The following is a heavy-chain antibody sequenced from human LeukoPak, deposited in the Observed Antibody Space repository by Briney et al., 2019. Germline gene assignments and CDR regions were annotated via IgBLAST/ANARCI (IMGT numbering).Heavy chain of an antibody. V-gene: IGHV3-43*02. Sequence: GGSLRLSCAASGFTFDDYAMHWVRQAPGKGLEWVSLISGGGGSTYYADSVKGRFTISRGNSKNSLYLQMNSLRTEDTALYYCAKDFAAYGDYCFDYWGQGTLVTVSS. CDR3: AKDFAAYGDYCFDY. D-gene: IGHD4-17*01. CDR2: ISGGGGST. J-gene: IGHJ4*02. CDR1: GFTFDDYA.